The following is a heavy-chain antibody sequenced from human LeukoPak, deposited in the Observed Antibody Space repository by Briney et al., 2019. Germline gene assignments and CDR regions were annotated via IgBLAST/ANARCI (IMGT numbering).Heavy chain of an antibody. D-gene: IGHD5-18*01. J-gene: IGHJ4*02. CDR2: INPSGGST. CDR1: GYTFTGYY. Sequence: ASVKVSCKASGYTFTGYYMHWVRQAPGQGLEWMGIINPSGGSTSYARKFQGRVTMTRDMSTSTVYMELSSLRSEDTAVYYCARVIGYSYGYGILAYWGQGTLVTVSS. CDR3: ARVIGYSYGYGILAY. V-gene: IGHV1-46*01.